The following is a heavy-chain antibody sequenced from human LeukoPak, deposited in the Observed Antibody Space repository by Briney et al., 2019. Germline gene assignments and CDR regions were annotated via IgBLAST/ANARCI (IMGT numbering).Heavy chain of an antibody. CDR2: IYYSGST. Sequence: PSETLSLTCTVSGDSISSYYWSWIRQPPGKGLEWIGYIYYSGSTNYNPSLKSRVTISVDTSKNQFSLKLSSVTAADTAMYYCARDGNLGDRAFDIWGQGTMVTVSS. CDR1: GDSISSYY. J-gene: IGHJ3*02. CDR3: ARDGNLGDRAFDI. V-gene: IGHV4-59*01. D-gene: IGHD4-17*01.